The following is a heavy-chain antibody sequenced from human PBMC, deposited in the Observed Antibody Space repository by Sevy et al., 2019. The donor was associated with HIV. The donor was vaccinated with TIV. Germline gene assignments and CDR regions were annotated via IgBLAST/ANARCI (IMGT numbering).Heavy chain of an antibody. CDR3: ARDLTYYYDSSGYYQYYYYGMDV. CDR2: IKQDGSEK. Sequence: GGSLRLSCAASGFTFSSYWMSWVRQAPGKGLEWVANIKQDGSEKYYVDSVKGRFTISRDNAKNSLYLQMNSLRAEDTAVYYCARDLTYYYDSSGYYQYYYYGMDVWAKGPRSPSP. CDR1: GFTFSSYW. J-gene: IGHJ6*02. D-gene: IGHD3-22*01. V-gene: IGHV3-7*03.